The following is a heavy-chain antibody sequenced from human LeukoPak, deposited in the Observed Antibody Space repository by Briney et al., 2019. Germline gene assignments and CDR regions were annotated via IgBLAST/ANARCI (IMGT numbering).Heavy chain of an antibody. CDR2: ISSSGSTI. V-gene: IGHV3-48*03. CDR1: GFTFSNYE. Sequence: QPGGSLRLSCAASGFTFSNYEMTWVRQAPGKGLEWVSYISSSGSTIYYADSVKGRFTISRDNAKSSLYLQMNSLRAEDTAVYFCALIGVTTRGGHYWGQGTLVTVSS. CDR3: ALIGVTTRGGHY. J-gene: IGHJ4*02. D-gene: IGHD4-17*01.